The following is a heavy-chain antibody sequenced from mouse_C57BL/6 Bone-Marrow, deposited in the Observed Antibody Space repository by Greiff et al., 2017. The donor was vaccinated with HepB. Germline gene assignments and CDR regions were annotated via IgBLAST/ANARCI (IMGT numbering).Heavy chain of an antibody. Sequence: VKRVESGAELARPGASVKMSCKASGYTFTSYTMHWVKQRPGQGLEWIGYINPSSGYTKYNQKFKDKATLTADKSSSTAYMQLSSLTSEDSAVYYCARRYYAYYFDYWGQGTTLTVSS. CDR3: ARRYYAYYFDY. CDR1: GYTFTSYT. J-gene: IGHJ2*01. CDR2: INPSSGYT. D-gene: IGHD1-1*01. V-gene: IGHV1-4*01.